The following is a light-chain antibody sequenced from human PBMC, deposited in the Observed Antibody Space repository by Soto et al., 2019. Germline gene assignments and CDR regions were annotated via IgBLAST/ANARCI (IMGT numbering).Light chain of an antibody. J-gene: IGKJ3*01. V-gene: IGKV3-20*01. CDR3: QQYGSSPRT. Sequence: EIVLTHSPGTLSLSPGERATLSCRASQSVSSSYLAWYQQKPGQAPRLLIYGASSRATGIPDRFSGSGSGSDFTLTISRLEPEDFAVYYCQQYGSSPRTFGPGTWVDIK. CDR2: GAS. CDR1: QSVSSSY.